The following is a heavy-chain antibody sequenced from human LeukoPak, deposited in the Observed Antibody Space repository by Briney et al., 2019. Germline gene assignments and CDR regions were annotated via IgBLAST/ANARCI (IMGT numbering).Heavy chain of an antibody. CDR2: ISYDGSNK. V-gene: IGHV3-30*18. J-gene: IGHJ6*02. CDR1: GFTFSSYG. Sequence: GGSLRLSCAASGFTFSSYGMHWVRQAPGKGLEWVAVISYDGSNKYYADSVKGRFTISRDNSKNTLYLQMNSLRAEDTAVYYCAEIEPVYGRIGGGSLYGMDVWGQGTTVTVSS. CDR3: AEIEPVYGRIGGGSLYGMDV. D-gene: IGHD1-26*01.